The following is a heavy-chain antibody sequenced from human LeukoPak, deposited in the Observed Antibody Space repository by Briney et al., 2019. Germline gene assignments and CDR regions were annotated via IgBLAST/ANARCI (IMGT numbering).Heavy chain of an antibody. CDR2: VSYDGSNK. V-gene: IGHV3-30*18. CDR3: AKVRGPGEVSGWYYFDS. CDR1: GFNFSSYY. Sequence: GRSLRLSCLVSGFNFSSYYMFWVRQAPGKGLEWVAAVSYDGSNKYYADSVKGRFTISRDNSKNTLYLQMNSLRPEDTAVYYCAKVRGPGEVSGWYYFDSWGQGTLVTVSS. J-gene: IGHJ4*02. D-gene: IGHD6-19*01.